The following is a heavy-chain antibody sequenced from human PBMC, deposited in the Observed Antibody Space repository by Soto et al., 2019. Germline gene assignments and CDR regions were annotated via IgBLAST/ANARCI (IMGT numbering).Heavy chain of an antibody. CDR1: GYTFTSYD. J-gene: IGHJ4*02. D-gene: IGHD1-26*01. CDR3: ARVPGGTYLFDY. CDR2: IRPYTGYT. V-gene: IGHV1-18*01. Sequence: GASVKVSCKASGYTFTSYDISWVRQAPGQGLEWMGWIRPYTGYTNYAQKVQGRVTMTTDTSTTTAYMEVRSLRSDDTAVYYCARVPGGTYLFDYWGQGTLVTVSS.